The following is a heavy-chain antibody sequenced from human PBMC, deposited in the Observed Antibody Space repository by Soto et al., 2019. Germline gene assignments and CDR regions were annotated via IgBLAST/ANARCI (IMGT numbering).Heavy chain of an antibody. D-gene: IGHD2-2*02. V-gene: IGHV4-34*01. CDR3: AGLYMGFDP. CDR2: ISHDGNT. Sequence: PSETLSLTCGVLGGSFRGYYWTWIRQTPGKGLEWIGEISHDGNTKYNPSLESRVTISVDSSKSQFSLKLTSMTAADTGVYYCAGLYMGFDPWGPGTLVTVSS. CDR1: GGSFRGYY. J-gene: IGHJ5*02.